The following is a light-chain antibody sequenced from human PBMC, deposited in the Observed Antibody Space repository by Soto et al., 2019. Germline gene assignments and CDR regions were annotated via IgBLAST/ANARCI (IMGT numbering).Light chain of an antibody. J-gene: IGLJ3*02. CDR1: SSDVGAYNL. CDR3: CSYAGSRTFV. Sequence: QSALTQPASVSGSPGQSITVSCTGTSSDVGAYNLVSWYQQHPGKAPRLIIYEGTKRPSGISDRFSGSKSDNTASLTISGLQAEDEAHYHCCSYAGSRTFVFGGGTKLTVL. V-gene: IGLV2-23*01. CDR2: EGT.